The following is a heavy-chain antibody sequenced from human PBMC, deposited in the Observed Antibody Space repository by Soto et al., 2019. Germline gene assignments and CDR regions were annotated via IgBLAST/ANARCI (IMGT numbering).Heavy chain of an antibody. D-gene: IGHD3-3*01. CDR1: GYTFTSYG. Sequence: ASVKVSCKASGYTFTSYGISWVRQAPGQGLEWMGWISAYNGNTNYAQKLQGRVTMTTDTSTSTAYMELRSLRSDDTAVYYCATTGHITIFGVVIIRGNWFDPWGQGTLVTVSS. CDR2: ISAYNGNT. J-gene: IGHJ5*02. V-gene: IGHV1-18*01. CDR3: ATTGHITIFGVVIIRGNWFDP.